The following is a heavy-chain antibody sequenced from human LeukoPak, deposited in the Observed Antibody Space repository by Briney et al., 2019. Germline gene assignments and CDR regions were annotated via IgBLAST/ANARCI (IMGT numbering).Heavy chain of an antibody. V-gene: IGHV4-34*01. D-gene: IGHD4-17*01. CDR1: GGSFSGYY. CDR2: INHSGST. Sequence: SETLSLTCAVYGGSFSGYYWSWIRQPPGKGLEWIGEINHSGSTNYNPSLKRRVTISVDTSKNQFSLKLSSVTAADTAVYYCARGGRDGDYIGWFDPWGQGTLVTVSS. CDR3: ARGGRDGDYIGWFDP. J-gene: IGHJ5*02.